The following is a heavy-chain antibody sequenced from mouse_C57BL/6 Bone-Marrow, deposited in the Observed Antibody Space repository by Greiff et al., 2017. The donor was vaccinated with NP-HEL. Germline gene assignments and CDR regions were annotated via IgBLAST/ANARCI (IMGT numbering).Heavy chain of an antibody. V-gene: IGHV1-18*01. J-gene: IGHJ3*01. CDR2: INPNNGGT. D-gene: IGHD1-1*01. CDR1: GYTFTDYN. Sequence: VQLQQSGPELVKPGASVKIPCKASGYTFTDYNMDWVKQSHGKSLEWIGDINPNNGGTIYNQKFKGKATLTVDKSSSTAYMELRSLTSEDTAVYYCARCGVYYYGSSFPFAYWGQGTLVTVSA. CDR3: ARCGVYYYGSSFPFAY.